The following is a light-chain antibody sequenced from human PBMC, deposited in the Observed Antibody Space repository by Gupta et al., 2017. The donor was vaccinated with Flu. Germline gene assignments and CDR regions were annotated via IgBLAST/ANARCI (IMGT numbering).Light chain of an antibody. CDR3: QQYYSIPL. J-gene: IGKJ2*01. CDR1: RTILSSSNSQNY. CDR2: WAS. V-gene: IGKV4-1*01. Sequence: DIVLTQSPVSLAVSLGERATINCKSSRTILSSSNSQNYLAWYQQKPGQPHKLLISWASTRASGVPSRFSSGGSGEDFTLTISSLQAEDVAVYFCQQYYSIPLFGQGTKLEIK.